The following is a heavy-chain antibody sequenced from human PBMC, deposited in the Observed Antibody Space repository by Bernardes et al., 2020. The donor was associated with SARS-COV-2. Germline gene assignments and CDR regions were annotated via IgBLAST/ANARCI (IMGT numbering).Heavy chain of an antibody. J-gene: IGHJ5*02. CDR3: ARAHLLTTGLDH. D-gene: IGHD1-1*01. V-gene: IGHV4-34*01. Sequence: SETLSLTCAIYGGSLGGTYWGWIRQPPGKGLEWIGDINHRGSTNYNPSLKSRVTISGDTSKNQLSLSLSSVTAADTAVYFCARAHLLTTGLDHWGPGTLVTVSS. CDR2: INHRGST. CDR1: GGSLGGTY.